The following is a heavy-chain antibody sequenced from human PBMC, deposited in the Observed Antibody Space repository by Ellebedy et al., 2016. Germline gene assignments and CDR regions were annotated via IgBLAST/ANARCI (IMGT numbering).Heavy chain of an antibody. D-gene: IGHD6-19*01. J-gene: IGHJ4*02. CDR1: GFTFSSYS. V-gene: IGHV3-21*01. CDR3: ARASIAVAASPIYYFDY. Sequence: GESLKISXAASGFTFSSYSMNWVRQAPGKGLEWVSSISSSSSYIYYADSVKGRFTISRDNAKNSLYLQMNSLRAEDTAVYYCARASIAVAASPIYYFDYWGQGTLVTVSS. CDR2: ISSSSSYI.